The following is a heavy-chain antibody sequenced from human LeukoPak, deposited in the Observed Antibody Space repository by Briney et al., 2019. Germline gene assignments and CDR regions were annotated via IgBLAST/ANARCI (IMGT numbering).Heavy chain of an antibody. Sequence: PSETLSLTCTVSGGSLSSSSYYWGWIRQPPGKGLEWIGSIYYSGSTYYNPSLKSRVTMSVDTSKNQFSLKLSSVTAADTAVYYCASTLLTTGRHYWGQGTLVTVSS. J-gene: IGHJ4*02. CDR3: ASTLLTTGRHY. D-gene: IGHD1-1*01. V-gene: IGHV4-39*07. CDR1: GGSLSSSSYY. CDR2: IYYSGST.